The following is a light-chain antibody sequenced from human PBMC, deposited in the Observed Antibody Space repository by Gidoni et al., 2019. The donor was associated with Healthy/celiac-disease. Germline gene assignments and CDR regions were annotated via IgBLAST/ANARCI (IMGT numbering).Light chain of an antibody. J-gene: IGKJ1*01. V-gene: IGKV1-39*01. CDR2: AAS. Sequence: DIQMTQSPSSLSASVGDRVTITCRASQSISSYLNWYQQKPGKAPKLLSYAASILQSGVPSRFSGSGSGTDFTLTISSLQPEDFATYYCQQSYSTPRTFGQGTKVEIK. CDR3: QQSYSTPRT. CDR1: QSISSY.